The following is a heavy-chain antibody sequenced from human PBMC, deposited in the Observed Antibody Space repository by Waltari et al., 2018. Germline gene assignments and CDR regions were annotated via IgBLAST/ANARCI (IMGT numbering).Heavy chain of an antibody. J-gene: IGHJ4*02. CDR3: ARVGYCSSTGCYTSGAFDY. Sequence: QVQLVESGGGVVQPGRSLRLSCAAAGFAFNSYAMPWVRRAPGRGLECVAVISFGGYNQTYVDSVRGRFTISRDSSRRTVYLQMNSLRPDDTAVYYCARVGYCSSTGCYTSGAFDYWGQGTPVIVSS. CDR1: GFAFNSYA. CDR2: ISFGGYNQ. D-gene: IGHD2-2*02. V-gene: IGHV3-30-3*01.